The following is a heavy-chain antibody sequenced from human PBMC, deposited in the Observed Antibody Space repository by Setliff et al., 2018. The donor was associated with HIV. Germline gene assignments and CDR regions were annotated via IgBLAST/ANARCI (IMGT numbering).Heavy chain of an antibody. D-gene: IGHD1-7*01. CDR3: TRGPGGTVPKPLEAFDV. CDR1: GATIHYHY. J-gene: IGHJ3*01. Sequence: SETLSLTCSISGATIHYHYWSWIRQPPGKGLEWIGYVDYSGGTEYNPSLQSRATISRDPSKSQVSLTLNSATAADTAVYYCTRGPGGTVPKPLEAFDVWGRGAVVTVSS. CDR2: VDYSGGT. V-gene: IGHV4-59*11.